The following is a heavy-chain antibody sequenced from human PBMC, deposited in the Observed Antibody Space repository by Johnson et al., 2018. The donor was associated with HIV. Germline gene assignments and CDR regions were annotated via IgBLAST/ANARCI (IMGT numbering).Heavy chain of an antibody. D-gene: IGHD6-19*01. CDR1: GYTVSSNY. CDR2: IYSGGST. CDR3: AKDIAVAGTTDRFDAFDI. Sequence: EVQLVESGGGLVQPGGSLRLSCAASGYTVSSNYMSWVRQAPGKGLEWVSVIYSGGSTYYADSVKGRFTISRDNSKNTLYLQMNSLRAEDTALNYCAKDIAVAGTTDRFDAFDIWGQGTMVTVSS. J-gene: IGHJ3*02. V-gene: IGHV3-66*01.